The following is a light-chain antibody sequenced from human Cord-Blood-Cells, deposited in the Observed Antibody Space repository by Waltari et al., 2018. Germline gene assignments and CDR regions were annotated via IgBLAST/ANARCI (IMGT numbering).Light chain of an antibody. CDR1: QSVSSSY. CDR2: GAS. Sequence: EIVLTQSPGTLSLSPGERATLPCRASQSVSSSYLAWYQQKPGQAPRLLIHGASSRATGIPDRFSGSGSGTDFTLTISRLEPEDFAVYYCQQYGSSPPNSFGQGTKLEIK. V-gene: IGKV3-20*01. J-gene: IGKJ2*03. CDR3: QQYGSSPPNS.